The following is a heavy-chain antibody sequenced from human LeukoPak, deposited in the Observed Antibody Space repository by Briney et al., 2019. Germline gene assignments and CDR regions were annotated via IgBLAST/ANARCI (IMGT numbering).Heavy chain of an antibody. D-gene: IGHD3-10*01. V-gene: IGHV3-53*01. CDR2: LYSSGTT. Sequence: TGGSLRLSCAASGFSVSIKYMNWVRQAPGKGLERVSILYSSGTTYYANSVKGRFTISRDNSENKLFLQMNSLRAEDTAIYYCATDKLGGSGSLDYWGQGTLVTVSS. J-gene: IGHJ4*02. CDR1: GFSVSIKY. CDR3: ATDKLGGSGSLDY.